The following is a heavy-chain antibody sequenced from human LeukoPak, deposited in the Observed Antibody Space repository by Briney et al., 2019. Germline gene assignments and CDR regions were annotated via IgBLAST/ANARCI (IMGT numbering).Heavy chain of an antibody. Sequence: ASVKVSCKASGYTFTSYDINWVRQATGQGLEWMGWMNPNSGNTGYAQKFQGRVTMTRNTSISTAYMELSSLRSEDTAVYYCARGPPYYDFWSGLPDFDYWGQGTLVIISS. CDR1: GYTFTSYD. CDR2: MNPNSGNT. J-gene: IGHJ4*02. V-gene: IGHV1-8*01. D-gene: IGHD3-3*01. CDR3: ARGPPYYDFWSGLPDFDY.